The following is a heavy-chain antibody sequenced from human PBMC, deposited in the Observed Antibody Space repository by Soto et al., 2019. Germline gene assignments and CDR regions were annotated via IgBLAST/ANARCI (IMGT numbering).Heavy chain of an antibody. V-gene: IGHV3-21*01. CDR3: ARGPHGLRYFDWLPPNGVDYYYYYGMDV. D-gene: IGHD3-9*01. J-gene: IGHJ6*02. CDR1: GFTFSSYS. CDR2: ISSSSSYI. Sequence: PGGSLRLSCAASGFTFSSYSMNWVRQAPGKGLEWVSSISSSSSYIYYADSVKGRFTISRDNAKNSLYLQMKSLRAEDTAVYYCARGPHGLRYFDWLPPNGVDYYYYYGMDVWGQGTTVTVSS.